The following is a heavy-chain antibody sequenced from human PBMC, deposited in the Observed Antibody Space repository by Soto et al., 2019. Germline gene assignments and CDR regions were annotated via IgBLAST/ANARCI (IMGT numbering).Heavy chain of an antibody. CDR1: RYTFTGYY. D-gene: IGHD3-16*02. V-gene: IGHV1-2*02. CDR2: INPNSGGT. J-gene: IGHJ3*02. CDR3: AKGARWDMITFGGVIVDPFDI. Sequence: ASVKVSCKASRYTFTGYYIHWLRQAPGQGLEWMAWINPNSGGTKYAQKFQGRVTMTRDTSISTAYMELSRLRSDYAAVYYCAKGARWDMITFGGVIVDPFDIWGQRXTVTVSS.